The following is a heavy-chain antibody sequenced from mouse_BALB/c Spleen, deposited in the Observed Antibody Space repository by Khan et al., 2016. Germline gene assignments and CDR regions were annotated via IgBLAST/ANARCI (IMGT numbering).Heavy chain of an antibody. CDR1: GFDFSRYW. CDR2: INPGSTTI. V-gene: IGHV4-2*02. Sequence: EVKLLESGGGLVQPGGSLNLSCAASGFDFSRYWMIWARQAPGKGPEWIGEINPGSTTINYSPSLKDRFIISRDNAKNTLYLQMSKVRSEDTALYYCARSAYYAMDYWGQGTSVTVSS. J-gene: IGHJ4*01. CDR3: ARSAYYAMDY.